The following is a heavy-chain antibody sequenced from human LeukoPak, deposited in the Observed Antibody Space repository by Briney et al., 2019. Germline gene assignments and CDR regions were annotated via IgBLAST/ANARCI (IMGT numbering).Heavy chain of an antibody. CDR3: ARSDYHNSGSHTVFDAFDI. CDR1: GGSISRYY. CDR2: IDDSGIT. D-gene: IGHD3-10*01. Sequence: KSSETLSLTCTVSGGSISRYYWSWIRRPPGKGLEWIGYIDDSGITNYNPSLKSQVTISVDKSKNQFSLKLSFVTAADTAMYYCARSDYHNSGSHTVFDAFDIWGQGTRVTVSS. V-gene: IGHV4-59*01. J-gene: IGHJ3*02.